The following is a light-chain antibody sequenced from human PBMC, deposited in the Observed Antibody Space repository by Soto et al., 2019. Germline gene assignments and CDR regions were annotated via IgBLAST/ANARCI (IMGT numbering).Light chain of an antibody. CDR1: QSLDSSF. J-gene: IGKJ5*01. CDR3: QHYDNVIT. CDR2: GAS. Sequence: EKVMTQSPATLSMSPGERATPSCRASQSLDSSFLAWYQQKPGQAPRLLIYGASSRATGIPDRFSGSGSGTDFTFTISSLQPEDIATYYCQHYDNVITFGQGTRLEIK. V-gene: IGKV3-20*01.